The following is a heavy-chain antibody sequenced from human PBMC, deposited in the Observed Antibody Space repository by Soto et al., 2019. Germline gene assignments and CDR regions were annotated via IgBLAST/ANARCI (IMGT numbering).Heavy chain of an antibody. V-gene: IGHV3-9*01. CDR1: GFTFGDYA. CDR2: ISWNSGSI. J-gene: IGHJ4*01. CDR3: AKSHTTSGWYVTTDY. Sequence: PVGSLRLSCAASGFTFGDYAMQWVRQAPGKGLEWVSAISWNSGSIDYADSVKGRFTISRDNAKNSLYLQMNSLRAEDTALYYCAKSHTTSGWYVTTDYWGHGTRVTVSS. D-gene: IGHD6-19*01.